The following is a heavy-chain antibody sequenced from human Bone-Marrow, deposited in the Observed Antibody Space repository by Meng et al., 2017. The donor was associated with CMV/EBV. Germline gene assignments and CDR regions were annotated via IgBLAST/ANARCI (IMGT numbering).Heavy chain of an antibody. CDR3: ARDRQIVVVPAANIYYYYGMDV. V-gene: IGHV4-59*01. Sequence: SETLSLTCTVSGGSISSYYWSWIRQPPGKGLEWIGYIYYSGSTNYNPSLKSRVTISVDTSKNQFSLKLSSVTAADTAVYYCARDRQIVVVPAANIYYYYGMDVWGQGTTVTVSS. J-gene: IGHJ6*02. CDR1: GGSISSYY. CDR2: IYYSGST. D-gene: IGHD2-2*01.